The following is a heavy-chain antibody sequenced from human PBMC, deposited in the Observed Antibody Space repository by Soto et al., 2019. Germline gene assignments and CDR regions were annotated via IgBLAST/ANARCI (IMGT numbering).Heavy chain of an antibody. CDR1: GFTFSSYA. CDR3: ARGLHDSSSTELDY. J-gene: IGHJ4*02. V-gene: IGHV3-30-3*01. CDR2: ISYDGSNK. D-gene: IGHD3-22*01. Sequence: GGSLRLSCAASGFTFSSYAMHWVRQAPGKGLEWVAVISYDGSNKYYADSVKGRFTISRDNSKNTLYLQMNSLRAEDTAVYYCARGLHDSSSTELDYWGQGTLVTVSS.